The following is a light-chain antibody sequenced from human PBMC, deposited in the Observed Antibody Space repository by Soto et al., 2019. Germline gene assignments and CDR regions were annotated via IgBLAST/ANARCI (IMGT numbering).Light chain of an antibody. V-gene: IGKV1-39*01. CDR1: QMISSS. Sequence: DIQMTQSPSSLSASVGDRVTITCRASQMISSSLNWYQQKPGKAPKLLIYAASSLQSGVPSRFSGSGSGTDFTLTITSLQPEDFATYYCQQSYNTPQTFGHGTKVEIK. J-gene: IGKJ1*01. CDR2: AAS. CDR3: QQSYNTPQT.